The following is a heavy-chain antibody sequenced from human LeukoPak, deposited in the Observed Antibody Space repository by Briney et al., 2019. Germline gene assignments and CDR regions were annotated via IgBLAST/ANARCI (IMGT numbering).Heavy chain of an antibody. CDR1: AYSFTSNY. V-gene: IGHV1-46*01. CDR3: ASPLPGRELYGMDV. CDR2: IYPRDGST. J-gene: IGHJ6*02. D-gene: IGHD1-26*01. Sequence: ASVTVSCTASAYSFTSNYRHWVRQAPGQGLEWMGLIYPRDGSTSYAQKFQGRVTVTRDTSTSTVHMELSGLRSEDTAVYYCASPLPGRELYGMDVWGQGTTVTVSS.